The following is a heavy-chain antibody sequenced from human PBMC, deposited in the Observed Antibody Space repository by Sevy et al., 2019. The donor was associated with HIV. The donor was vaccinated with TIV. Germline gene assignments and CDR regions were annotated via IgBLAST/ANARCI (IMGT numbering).Heavy chain of an antibody. CDR2: INPNAGGSGGT. Sequence: ASVKVSCKTSTYSFTAYYIHWVRQAPGQGLEWMGWINPNAGGSGGTNYAQKFQGRFTMTSDASINTAYMELTRLTSDDTAVYYCAGGGLFSPGHYSDYWGQGTLVTVSS. D-gene: IGHD3-9*01. J-gene: IGHJ4*02. V-gene: IGHV1-2*02. CDR3: AGGGLFSPGHYSDY. CDR1: TYSFTAYY.